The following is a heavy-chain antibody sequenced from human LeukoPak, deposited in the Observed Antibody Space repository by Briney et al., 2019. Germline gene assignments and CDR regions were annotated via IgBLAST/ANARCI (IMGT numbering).Heavy chain of an antibody. CDR3: ARHTDPGTTGTTLKEGNP. Sequence: SETLSLTCTVSGGSISSSSYYWGWIRQPPGKGLEWIGSIYYSGSTYYNPSLKSRVTISVDTSKNQFSLKLSSVTAADTAVYYFARHTDPGTTGTTLKEGNPWGQGTLVTVSS. CDR2: IYYSGST. D-gene: IGHD1-1*01. V-gene: IGHV4-39*01. CDR1: GGSISSSSYY. J-gene: IGHJ5*02.